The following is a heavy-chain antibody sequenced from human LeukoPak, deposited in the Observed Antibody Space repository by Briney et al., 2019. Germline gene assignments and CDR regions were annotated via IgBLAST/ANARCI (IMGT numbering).Heavy chain of an antibody. J-gene: IGHJ5*02. CDR3: AKGGYCSGTICYLDP. D-gene: IGHD2-2*01. Sequence: GGSLRLSCAASGFTFGSYAMNWVRQAPGKGLEWVSVISSSGDSTYYADSVKGRFTISRDNSKNTLYLQMNSLRAEDTAVYYCAKGGYCSGTICYLDPWGQGTLVTVSS. CDR1: GFTFGSYA. CDR2: ISSSGDST. V-gene: IGHV3-23*01.